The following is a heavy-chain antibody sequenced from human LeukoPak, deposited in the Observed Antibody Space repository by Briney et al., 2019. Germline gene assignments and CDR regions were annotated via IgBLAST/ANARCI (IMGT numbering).Heavy chain of an antibody. Sequence: SGGSLRLSCAATGFTLSSYWMSWVRQAPGKGLEWVANIKQDGSEKYYVDSVKGRFTISRDNAKNSLYLQMNSLRAEDTAVYYCASHSSSWYFGYWGQGTLVTVSS. CDR3: ASHSSSWYFGY. V-gene: IGHV3-7*03. J-gene: IGHJ4*02. CDR1: GFTLSSYW. D-gene: IGHD6-13*01. CDR2: IKQDGSEK.